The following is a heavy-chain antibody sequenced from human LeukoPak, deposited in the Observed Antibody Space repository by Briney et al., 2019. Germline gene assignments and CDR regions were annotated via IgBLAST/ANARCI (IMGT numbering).Heavy chain of an antibody. CDR1: GGTFSSYA. J-gene: IGHJ5*02. D-gene: IGHD5-24*01. CDR2: IIPIFGTA. Sequence: ASVKVSCKASGGTFSSYAISWVRQAPGQGLEWMGGIIPIFGTANYAQKFQGRDTITADESTSTAYMELSSLRSEDTAVYYCARASRDGYNDWFDPWGQGTLVTVSS. CDR3: ARASRDGYNDWFDP. V-gene: IGHV1-69*13.